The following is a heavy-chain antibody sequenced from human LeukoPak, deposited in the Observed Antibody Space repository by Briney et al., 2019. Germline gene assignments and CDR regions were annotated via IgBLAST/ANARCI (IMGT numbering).Heavy chain of an antibody. J-gene: IGHJ3*02. CDR3: PRVASGYSFGDDAIDI. Sequence: GGSLRLSCAASGFTFSNSALHWVCQAPGKGLEWVAVISYDGRNKYYTDSVKGRFTISRDNSKNTLYLLMSSLRAEDTAVYYCPRVASGYSFGDDAIDIWGQGTMVTVSS. V-gene: IGHV3-30*04. CDR1: GFTFSNSA. CDR2: ISYDGRNK. D-gene: IGHD5-18*01.